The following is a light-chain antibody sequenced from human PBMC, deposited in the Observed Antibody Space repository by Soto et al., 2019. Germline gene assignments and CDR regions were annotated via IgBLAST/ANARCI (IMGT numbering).Light chain of an antibody. CDR2: DTS. CDR3: QQYRPSPAIS. CDR1: QRVTSD. J-gene: IGKJ5*01. Sequence: EMLMTQSPATLSVSPGKRAALSCRSSQRVTSDLDWYQQKPGQAPRLLTHDTSNRATGIPARFRGSGSGTDFTLTISRLEPEDSALYFCQQYRPSPAISFGHGTRLEIK. V-gene: IGKV3-11*01.